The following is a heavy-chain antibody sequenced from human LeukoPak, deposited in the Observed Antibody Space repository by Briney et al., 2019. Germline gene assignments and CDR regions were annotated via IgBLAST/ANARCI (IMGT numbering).Heavy chain of an antibody. Sequence: PSETLSLTCIVSGGSISSSSYYWSWIRQPPGKGLEWIGEINHSGSTNYNPSLKSRVTISVDTSKNQFSLKLSSVTAADTAVYYCARRHGYGYNIWKGVGPPYYFDYWGQGTLVTVSP. CDR3: ARRHGYGYNIWKGVGPPYYFDY. D-gene: IGHD5-24*01. J-gene: IGHJ4*02. CDR1: GGSISSSSYY. V-gene: IGHV4-39*07. CDR2: INHSGST.